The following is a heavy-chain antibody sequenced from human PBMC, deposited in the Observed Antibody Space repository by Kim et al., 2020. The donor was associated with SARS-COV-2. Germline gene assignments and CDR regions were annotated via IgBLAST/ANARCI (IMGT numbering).Heavy chain of an antibody. CDR2: IHQSGST. CDR1: GGSFSGHY. Sequence: SETLSLTCAVYGGSFSGHYWSWIRQPPGKGLEWIGEIHQSGSTNYNPSLKSRVTISIDTSKNQFTLKLSSVTAADTGCYYCARGRAGVVPAPILGIGPHYDYFIMDVGGQGTTVTVSS. V-gene: IGHV4-34*01. D-gene: IGHD2-2*02. J-gene: IGHJ6*02. CDR3: ARGRAGVVPAPILGIGPHYDYFIMDV.